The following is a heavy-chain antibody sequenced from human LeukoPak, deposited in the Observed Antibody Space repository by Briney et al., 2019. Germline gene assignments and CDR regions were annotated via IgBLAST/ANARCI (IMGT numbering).Heavy chain of an antibody. CDR3: AREYVVVVPAATYFDY. D-gene: IGHD2-2*01. V-gene: IGHV4-30-4*01. CDR1: GGSISSGDYY. Sequence: SETLSLTCTVSGGSISSGDYYWSWTRQPPGKGLGCIGYIYYSGSTYYNPSLKSRVTISVDTSKNQFSLRLSSVTAADTAVYYCAREYVVVVPAATYFDYWGQGTLVTVSS. CDR2: IYYSGST. J-gene: IGHJ4*02.